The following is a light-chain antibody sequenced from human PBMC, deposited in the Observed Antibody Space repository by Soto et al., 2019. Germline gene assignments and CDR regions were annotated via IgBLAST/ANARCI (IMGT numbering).Light chain of an antibody. CDR1: SSDVGSYNL. Sequence: QSVLTQPASVSGSPGQSITISCTGTSSDVGSYNLVSWYQQHPGKAPKLMIYEGSKRPSGVSNRFSGSKSGNTASLTISGLQAEDEADYYCCSYAGSRGVVFGGGTKVIVL. CDR2: EGS. V-gene: IGLV2-23*01. J-gene: IGLJ2*01. CDR3: CSYAGSRGVV.